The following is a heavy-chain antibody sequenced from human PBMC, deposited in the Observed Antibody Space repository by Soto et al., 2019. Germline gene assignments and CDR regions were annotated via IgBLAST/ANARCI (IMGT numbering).Heavy chain of an antibody. Sequence: LRLSCAASGFTFSSYNMNWVRQAPGKGLEWVSYISSSSTTIYYAGSVKGRFTISRDNAKNSLYLQVNSLRAEDTAVYFCARAQTTDWYFDLWGRGTLVTVSS. D-gene: IGHD1-1*01. CDR2: ISSSSTTI. J-gene: IGHJ2*01. V-gene: IGHV3-48*01. CDR1: GFTFSSYN. CDR3: ARAQTTDWYFDL.